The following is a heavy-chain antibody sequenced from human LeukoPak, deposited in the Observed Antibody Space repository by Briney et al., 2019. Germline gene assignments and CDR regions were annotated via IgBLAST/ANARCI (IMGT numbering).Heavy chain of an antibody. CDR1: GGSISSSSTY. Sequence: ETRSLPCTVSGGSISSSSTYWGWIRQPPGEGRVGIGSIYYSGRTYYNPSLKSRVTISVDTSKNQFSLKLSSVTAADTAVYYCARRGRHYDFWSGYYKRKGYFDYWGQGTLVTVSS. CDR3: ARRGRHYDFWSGYYKRKGYFDY. J-gene: IGHJ4*02. CDR2: IYYSGRT. D-gene: IGHD3-3*01. V-gene: IGHV4-39*01.